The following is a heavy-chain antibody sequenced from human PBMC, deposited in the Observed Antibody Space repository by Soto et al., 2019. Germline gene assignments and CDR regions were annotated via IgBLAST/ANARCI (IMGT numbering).Heavy chain of an antibody. D-gene: IGHD3-3*01. J-gene: IGHJ6*02. V-gene: IGHV1-69*06. CDR2: IIPIFGTA. CDR1: GGTFSSYA. Sequence: QVQLVQSGAEVKKPGSSVKVSCKASGGTFSSYAISWVRQAPGQGLEWMGGIIPIFGTANYAQKFQGRVTINADKSTSTAYMELSSLRSEDTAVYYCARDSYYDFWSGYSTDYYGMDVWGQGTTVTVSS. CDR3: ARDSYYDFWSGYSTDYYGMDV.